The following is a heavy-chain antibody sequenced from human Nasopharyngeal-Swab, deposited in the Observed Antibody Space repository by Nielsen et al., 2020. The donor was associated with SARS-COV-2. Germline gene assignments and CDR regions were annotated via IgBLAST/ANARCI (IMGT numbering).Heavy chain of an antibody. J-gene: IGHJ4*02. V-gene: IGHV3-74*01. CDR3: VKHQGSSSDQ. CDR2: VNQDGSRT. Sequence: GGSLRPSCVASGVIFSKYWMHWVRQAPGKGLVWVSRVNQDGSRTDYADSVRGRFTISRDNAKNTLYLQMNSLRVEDTAVYYCVKHQGSSSDQWGQGTLVTVSS. CDR1: GVIFSKYW.